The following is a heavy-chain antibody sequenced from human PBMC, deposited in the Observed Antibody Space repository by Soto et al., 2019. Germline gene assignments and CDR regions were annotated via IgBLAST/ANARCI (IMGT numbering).Heavy chain of an antibody. D-gene: IGHD2-8*01. CDR2: ISAYNGNT. CDR1: GYTFTSYG. CDR3: ARGYCTNGVCYTTFGYFDY. V-gene: IGHV1-18*04. J-gene: IGHJ4*02. Sequence: ASVKVSCKASGYTFTSYGISWVRQAPGQGLEWMGWISAYNGNTNYAQKLQGRVTMTTDTSTSTACMELRSLRSDDTAVYYCARGYCTNGVCYTTFGYFDYCGQGTLVTVYS.